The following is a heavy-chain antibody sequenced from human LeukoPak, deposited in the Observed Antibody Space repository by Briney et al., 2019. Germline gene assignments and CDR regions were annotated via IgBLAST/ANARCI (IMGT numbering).Heavy chain of an antibody. J-gene: IGHJ6*02. CDR3: AREKPYSSSWYVYYYGMDV. Sequence: GGSLRLSCAASGFTFSSYGMHWVRQAPGKGLEWVAVISYDGSNKYYADSVKGRFTISRDNSKNTLYLQMNSLRAEDTAVYYCAREKPYSSSWYVYYYGMDVWGQGTTVTVSS. D-gene: IGHD6-13*01. CDR2: ISYDGSNK. V-gene: IGHV3-30*03. CDR1: GFTFSSYG.